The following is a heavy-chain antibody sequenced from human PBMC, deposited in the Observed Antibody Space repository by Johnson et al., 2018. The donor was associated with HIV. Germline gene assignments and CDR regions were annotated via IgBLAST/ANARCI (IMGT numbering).Heavy chain of an antibody. CDR2: INWNGGST. V-gene: IGHV3-20*04. CDR3: AKDHVYGIAVAETGGDAFDI. J-gene: IGHJ3*02. D-gene: IGHD6-19*01. CDR1: GFTFDDYG. Sequence: VQLVESGGGVVRPGGSLRLSCAASGFTFDDYGMSWVRQAPGKGLEWVSGINWNGGSTGYADSVKGRFTISRDNAKNSLYLQMNSLRAEDTAMYYCAKDHVYGIAVAETGGDAFDIWGQGTMVTVSS.